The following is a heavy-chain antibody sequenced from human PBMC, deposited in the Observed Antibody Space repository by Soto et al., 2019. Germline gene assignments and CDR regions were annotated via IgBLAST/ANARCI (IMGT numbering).Heavy chain of an antibody. CDR1: GGTFSSYA. J-gene: IGHJ4*02. V-gene: IGHV1-69*01. CDR2: TIPIFGTA. Sequence: QVQLVQSGAEVKKPGSSVKVSCKASGGTFSSYAISWVRQAPGQGLEWMGGTIPIFGTANYAQKFQGRVTITADEATSTAYMELSSLRSEDTAVYYCASDDLGYCSGGSCYSPEGWGQGTLVTVSS. CDR3: ASDDLGYCSGGSCYSPEG. D-gene: IGHD2-15*01.